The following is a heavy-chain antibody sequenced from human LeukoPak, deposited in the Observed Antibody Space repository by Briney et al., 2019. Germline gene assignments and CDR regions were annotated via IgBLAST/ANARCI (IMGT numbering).Heavy chain of an antibody. CDR3: ARSGGVWGSYFDY. J-gene: IGHJ4*02. V-gene: IGHV1-2*02. CDR2: INPNSGGT. Sequence: ASVKVSCKASGYTFTGYYMHWVRQAPGQGLEWMGWINPNSGGTNYAQKFQGRVTMTRDTSISTAYMELSRLRSDDTAVYYCARSGGVWGSYFDYWGQGTLVTVS. CDR1: GYTFTGYY. D-gene: IGHD3-16*01.